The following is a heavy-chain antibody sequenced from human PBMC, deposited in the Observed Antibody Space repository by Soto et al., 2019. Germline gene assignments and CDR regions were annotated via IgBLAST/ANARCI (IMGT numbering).Heavy chain of an antibody. V-gene: IGHV3-21*01. CDR2: ISSGGEYV. CDR1: GLTFSTYG. D-gene: IGHD6-13*01. CDR3: ATDGAAGAAMGD. Sequence: EVQLVESGGGLVKPGGSLRLSCAASGLTFSTYGMNWVRQAPGKGLEWVSSISSGGEYVGYADSLKGRLTISRDNAKNPLYLQLDRLSVEDTAVYFGATDGAAGAAMGDWGQGTTVTVSS. J-gene: IGHJ6*02.